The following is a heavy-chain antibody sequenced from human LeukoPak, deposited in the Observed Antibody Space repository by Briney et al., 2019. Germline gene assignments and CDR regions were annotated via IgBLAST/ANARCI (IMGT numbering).Heavy chain of an antibody. CDR3: ARNASDSGTSYFDY. CDR1: GGSISSGTYY. J-gene: IGHJ4*02. CDR2: IYSGST. Sequence: SETLSLTCTVSGGSISSGTYYWGWVRQPPGKGREWIGSIYSGSTSYHPSLKSRVTVSVDTSKNQFSLKLDSVTAADTAVYYCARNASDSGTSYFDYWGQGTLVTVSS. D-gene: IGHD1-26*01. V-gene: IGHV4-39*01.